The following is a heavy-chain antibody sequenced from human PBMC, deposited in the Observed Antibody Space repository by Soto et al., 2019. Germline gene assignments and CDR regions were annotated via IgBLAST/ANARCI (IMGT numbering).Heavy chain of an antibody. Sequence: QVTLKESGPVLVKPTETLTLRCTVSGLSITDSEMGVSWIRQPPGQPLEWLAHIDSSGEKSYRTFLKSRLAISKDTSKSQIVLTMTNMDPADTATYYCARRHLAVAVSSWFDPWGQGIPLTVSS. J-gene: IGHJ5*02. CDR1: GLSITDSEMG. D-gene: IGHD6-19*01. V-gene: IGHV2-26*01. CDR3: ARRHLAVAVSSWFDP. CDR2: IDSSGEK.